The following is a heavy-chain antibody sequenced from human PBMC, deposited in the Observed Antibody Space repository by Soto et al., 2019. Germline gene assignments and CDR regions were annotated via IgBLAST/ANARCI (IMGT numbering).Heavy chain of an antibody. J-gene: IGHJ2*01. CDR3: ASRVAVPGNRGYLDL. D-gene: IGHD6-13*01. Sequence: QVQLQESGPGLVKPSETLSLTCTVSGDSISGYYWSWIRQPPGKGLEWIGSIYYRGSTNYNPSLKSRVTIXXDXSXXQFSLKLSSVAATDTAIYYCASRVAVPGNRGYLDLWGRGTLVTVSS. V-gene: IGHV4-59*08. CDR2: IYYRGST. CDR1: GDSISGYY.